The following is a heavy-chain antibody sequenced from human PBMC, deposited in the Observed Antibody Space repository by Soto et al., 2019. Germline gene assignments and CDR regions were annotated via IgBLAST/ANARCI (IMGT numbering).Heavy chain of an antibody. D-gene: IGHD3-10*01. CDR1: GFSVSLNY. Sequence: QLVETGGGLIQPGTSLTLSCAASGFSVSLNYMTWVRQAPGKGLEWVSFVYSGGATFYADSVKGRFILSRDDSQNTMYLQMNNLRAEDTAVYYCARVPGRLWGRGTLVTVAS. CDR2: VYSGGAT. J-gene: IGHJ4*02. V-gene: IGHV3-53*02. CDR3: ARVPGRL.